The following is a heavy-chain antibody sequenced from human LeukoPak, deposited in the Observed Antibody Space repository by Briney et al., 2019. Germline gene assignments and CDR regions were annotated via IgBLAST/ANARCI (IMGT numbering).Heavy chain of an antibody. V-gene: IGHV3-33*01. Sequence: GGSLRLSCAASGFTFSSYGMHWVRQAPGKGLEWAAVIWYDGSNKYYADSVKGRFTISRDNSKNTLYLQMNSLRAEDTAVYYCARTTVTLYYVDYWGQGTLVTVSS. D-gene: IGHD4-17*01. CDR1: GFTFSSYG. CDR3: ARTTVTLYYVDY. J-gene: IGHJ4*02. CDR2: IWYDGSNK.